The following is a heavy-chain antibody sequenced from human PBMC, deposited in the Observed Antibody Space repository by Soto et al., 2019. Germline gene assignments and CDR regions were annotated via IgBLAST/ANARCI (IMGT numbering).Heavy chain of an antibody. CDR3: AREGLIRSWSPHWFDP. CDR2: IIPFLGSA. Sequence: QVQLVQSGAEVKKPGSSVKVSCEASGGTFSNYAISWVRQAPGQGLEWMGAIIPFLGSAIYAQKFQGRVTLTADKSTSTAYMEMSSLRSDDSAVYFCAREGLIRSWSPHWFDPWGQGTLVSVSS. CDR1: GGTFSNYA. D-gene: IGHD6-13*01. J-gene: IGHJ5*02. V-gene: IGHV1-69*06.